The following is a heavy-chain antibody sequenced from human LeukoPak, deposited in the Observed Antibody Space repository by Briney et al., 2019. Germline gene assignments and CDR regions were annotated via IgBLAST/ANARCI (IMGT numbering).Heavy chain of an antibody. V-gene: IGHV1-18*01. CDR1: GYTFTSYG. CDR2: ISAYNGNT. CDR3: ARGWLVLHLSYFDY. D-gene: IGHD6-19*01. J-gene: IGHJ4*02. Sequence: ASVKVSCKASGYTFTSYGISWVRQAPGQGLERMGWISAYNGNTNYAQKLQGRVTMTTDTSTSTAYMELRSLRSDDTAVYYCARGWLVLHLSYFDYWGQGTLVTVSS.